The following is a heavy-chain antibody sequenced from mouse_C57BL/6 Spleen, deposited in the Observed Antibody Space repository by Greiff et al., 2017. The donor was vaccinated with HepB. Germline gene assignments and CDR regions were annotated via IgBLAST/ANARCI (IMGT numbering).Heavy chain of an antibody. Sequence: QVQLQQPGAELVKPGASVKLSCKASGYTFTSYWMHWVKQRPGQGLEWIGMIHPNSGSTNYNEKFKSKATLTVDKSSSTAYMQLSSLTSEDSAVYYCARWGGFYAMEYWGQGTSVTVSS. V-gene: IGHV1-64*01. CDR3: ARWGGFYAMEY. CDR2: IHPNSGST. CDR1: GYTFTSYW. J-gene: IGHJ4*01.